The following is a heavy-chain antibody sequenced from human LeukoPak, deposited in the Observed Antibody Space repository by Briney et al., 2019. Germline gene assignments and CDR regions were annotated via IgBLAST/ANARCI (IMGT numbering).Heavy chain of an antibody. CDR2: IYYSGST. Sequence: SETLSLTCIVSGGSISSYYWSWIRQPPGKGLEWIGYIYYSGSTNYNPSLKSRVTISVDTPKNQFSLKLSSVTAADTAVYYCARYYYDSSGYYIDYWGQGTPVTVSS. D-gene: IGHD3-22*01. CDR3: ARYYYDSSGYYIDY. CDR1: GGSISSYY. V-gene: IGHV4-59*01. J-gene: IGHJ4*02.